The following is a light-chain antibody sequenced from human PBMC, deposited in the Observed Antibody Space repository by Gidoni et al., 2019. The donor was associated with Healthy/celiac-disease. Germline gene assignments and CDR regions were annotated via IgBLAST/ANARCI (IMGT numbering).Light chain of an antibody. CDR2: DDT. Sequence: SYVLPQQPSVSVAPGQTARITCGGNNMGSKTVHWYQQKPGQAPALVVYDDTDRPSGIPERFSGSNSGNTATLTISRVEAGDEADYYCQVWDSSRDWVFGGGTKLTVL. CDR1: NMGSKT. J-gene: IGLJ3*02. CDR3: QVWDSSRDWV. V-gene: IGLV3-21*02.